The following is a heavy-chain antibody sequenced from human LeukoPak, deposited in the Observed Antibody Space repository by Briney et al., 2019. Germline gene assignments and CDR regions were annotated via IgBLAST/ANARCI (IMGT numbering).Heavy chain of an antibody. CDR2: LNQDGSEK. V-gene: IGHV3-7*01. D-gene: IGHD3-10*01. Sequence: GGSLRLSCAASGFTFSSYWMSWVRQAPGKGLEWVANLNQDGSEKYYVDSVKGRFNISRDNAQNSLYLQMTSLRAEDTAVYYCARPMNTGGSGSHYRPLDYWGQGTLVTVSS. CDR1: GFTFSSYW. J-gene: IGHJ4*02. CDR3: ARPMNTGGSGSHYRPLDY.